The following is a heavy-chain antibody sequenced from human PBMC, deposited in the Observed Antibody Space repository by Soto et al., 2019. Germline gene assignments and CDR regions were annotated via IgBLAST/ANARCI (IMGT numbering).Heavy chain of an antibody. D-gene: IGHD2-15*01. CDR2: INSDGSST. J-gene: IGHJ4*02. CDR3: ARVYCSGVSCYHLVY. Sequence: EVQLVESGGGLVQPGGSLKLSCAASGFTFSSYWMHWVRQAPGKGLVWVSRINSDGSSTSYADSVKGRFTISRDNAKNMLYVHMNSLRAEDMAVYYCARVYCSGVSCYHLVYWVEGTLFTVSS. CDR1: GFTFSSYW. V-gene: IGHV3-74*01.